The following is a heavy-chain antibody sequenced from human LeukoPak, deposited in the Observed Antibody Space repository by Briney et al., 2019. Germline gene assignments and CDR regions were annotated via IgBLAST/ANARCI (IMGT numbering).Heavy chain of an antibody. Sequence: GGSLRLSCAATGLSVSSNFMSWVRQAPGKGLEWVSVIFSGGSTYYADSVKGRFTISRDNSENTLYLQMNSLRAEDTAVYYCARSGDNYYDSSGYSHDAFDIWGQGTMVTVSS. D-gene: IGHD3-22*01. V-gene: IGHV3-53*01. CDR1: GLSVSSNF. CDR3: ARSGDNYYDSSGYSHDAFDI. CDR2: IFSGGST. J-gene: IGHJ3*02.